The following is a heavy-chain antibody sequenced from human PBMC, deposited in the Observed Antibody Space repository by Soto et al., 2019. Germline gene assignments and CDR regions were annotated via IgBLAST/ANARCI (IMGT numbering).Heavy chain of an antibody. Sequence: DVKLVESGGGLVQPGRSLRLSCAASGFTFDDYAMHWVRQAPGKGLAWVSGISWNSGTIGYADSVKGRFTISRDNAKNSLYLQMNSLRAEDTALYYCAKDRDGGYNVMDVWGQGTTVTVSS. D-gene: IGHD3-22*01. V-gene: IGHV3-9*01. CDR1: GFTFDDYA. J-gene: IGHJ6*02. CDR3: AKDRDGGYNVMDV. CDR2: ISWNSGTI.